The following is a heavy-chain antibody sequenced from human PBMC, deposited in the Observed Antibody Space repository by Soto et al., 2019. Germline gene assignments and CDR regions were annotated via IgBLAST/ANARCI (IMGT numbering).Heavy chain of an antibody. Sequence: ASVKVSCKASGYTFSTYAMHWVRQAPGQSLEWMGWLNGGTGQTRYSQKFQDRVIITRDTSASTGYMELSSLTSEDTAVYYCARRTVQLWLEYYYYGMDVWGQGTTVTVSS. CDR2: LNGGTGQT. CDR3: ARRTVQLWLEYYYYGMDV. CDR1: GYTFSTYA. V-gene: IGHV1-3*01. J-gene: IGHJ6*02. D-gene: IGHD5-18*01.